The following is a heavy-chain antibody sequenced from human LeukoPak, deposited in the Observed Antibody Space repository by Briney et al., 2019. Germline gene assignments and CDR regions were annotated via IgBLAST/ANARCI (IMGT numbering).Heavy chain of an antibody. CDR3: ARGLDVVSANNDAFDI. V-gene: IGHV3-21*01. Sequence: GGSLRLSCAASGFTFSSYSMNWVRQAPGKGLEWVSSISSSSSYVYYADSVKGRVTISRDNAKKSLYLQMNSLRAEDTAVYYCARGLDVVSANNDAFDIWGQGTMVTVSS. J-gene: IGHJ3*02. D-gene: IGHD2-15*01. CDR1: GFTFSSYS. CDR2: ISSSSSYV.